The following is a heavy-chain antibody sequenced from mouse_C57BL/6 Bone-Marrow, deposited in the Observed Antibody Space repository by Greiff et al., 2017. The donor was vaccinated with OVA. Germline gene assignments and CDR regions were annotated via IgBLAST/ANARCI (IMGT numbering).Heavy chain of an antibody. CDR2: ISDGGSYT. CDR3: ARGPNGYHYSMDD. CDR1: GFTFSSYA. Sequence: DVLLVESGGGLLKPGGSLKLSCAASGFTFSSYAMAWVRQTPEKSLEWVATISDGGSYTYYPDTVKGRFTISRDNAQNNLYLQTSHMKSEYTAMYYGARGPNGYHYSMDDWGQGTSVTVSS. D-gene: IGHD1-2*01. J-gene: IGHJ4*01. V-gene: IGHV5-4*01.